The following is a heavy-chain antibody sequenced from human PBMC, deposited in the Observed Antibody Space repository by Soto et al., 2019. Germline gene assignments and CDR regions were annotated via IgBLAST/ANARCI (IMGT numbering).Heavy chain of an antibody. D-gene: IGHD6-19*01. Sequence: ETLSLTCTVSGYSISSGPYWAWIRQPPGKGPEWIASIYHGGTTFYNPSLKSRITISVDTSNDQFSLKLTSVTAADTAVYYCARVHVMVVAGSTFDYWGHGTLVTVSS. CDR1: GYSISSGPY. V-gene: IGHV4-38-2*02. CDR3: ARVHVMVVAGSTFDY. J-gene: IGHJ4*01. CDR2: IYHGGTT.